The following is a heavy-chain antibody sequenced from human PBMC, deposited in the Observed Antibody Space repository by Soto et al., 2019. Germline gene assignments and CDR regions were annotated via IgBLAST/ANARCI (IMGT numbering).Heavy chain of an antibody. CDR1: GYTFTSYY. CDR2: INPSGGST. D-gene: IGHD6-19*01. V-gene: IGHV1-46*01. Sequence: GASVKVSCKASGYTFTSYYMHWVRQAPGQGLEWMGIINPSGGSTSYAQKFQGRVTMTRDTSTSTVYMELSSLRSEDTAVYYCARDLSFGGWTYYYYGMDVWGQGTTVTVSS. CDR3: ARDLSFGGWTYYYYGMDV. J-gene: IGHJ6*02.